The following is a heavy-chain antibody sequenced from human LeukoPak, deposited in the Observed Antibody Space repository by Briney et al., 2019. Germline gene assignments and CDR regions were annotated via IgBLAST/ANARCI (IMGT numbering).Heavy chain of an antibody. Sequence: ASVKVSCKASGYTFTGFYMHWVRQAPGQGLEWMGRINPNSGGTNYAQKFQGRVTMTRDTSISTAYMELSRLRSDDTAVYYCAREWRFQGSGSYYTPYYYMDVWGKGTTVTVSS. V-gene: IGHV1-2*06. CDR1: GYTFTGFY. CDR3: AREWRFQGSGSYYTPYYYMDV. CDR2: INPNSGGT. J-gene: IGHJ6*03. D-gene: IGHD3-10*01.